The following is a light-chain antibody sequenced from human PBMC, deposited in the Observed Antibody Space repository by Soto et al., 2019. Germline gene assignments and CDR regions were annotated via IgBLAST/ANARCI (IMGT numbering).Light chain of an antibody. CDR1: SXDVGGYRY. CDR2: EVS. J-gene: IGLJ1*01. Sequence: QSVLTQPASVSGSPGQSITISCTGTSXDVGGYRYVSWYQQHPGKAPKLMIYEVSNRPSGVSNRFSGSKSGNTASLTISGLQAEDEADYYCSSYRSGSTYVFGTGTKVTVL. V-gene: IGLV2-14*01. CDR3: SSYRSGSTYV.